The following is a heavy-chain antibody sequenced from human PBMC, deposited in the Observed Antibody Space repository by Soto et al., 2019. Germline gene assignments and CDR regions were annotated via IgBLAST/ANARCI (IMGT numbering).Heavy chain of an antibody. J-gene: IGHJ3*01. CDR1: GGTFSSYA. Sequence: QVQLVQSGAEVKKPGSSVKVSCKASGGTFSSYAISWVRQAPGQGLEWMGGIIPIFGTANYAQKFQGRVTITADESTATAYMEQSSLRSEDRAVYYCARGEIVVVAAPRGDAFDLWGKGTMVTVSS. CDR2: IIPIFGTA. D-gene: IGHD2-15*01. V-gene: IGHV1-69*01. CDR3: ARGEIVVVAAPRGDAFDL.